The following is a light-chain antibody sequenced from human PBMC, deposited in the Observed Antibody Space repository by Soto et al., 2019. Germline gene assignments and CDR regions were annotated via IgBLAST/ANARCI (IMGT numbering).Light chain of an antibody. CDR2: AAY. CDR3: KQYDNLPVT. CDR1: QDISTY. Sequence: DIQMTQSPSSLSAVVGDRVTITCQASQDISTYVNWYQQKQGKTPNLLIYAAYNLETRVPSRFSGSGSGTKFNLTINRLQYEDIGTYYGKQYDNLPVTFGPGTKVNVK. J-gene: IGKJ3*01. V-gene: IGKV1-33*01.